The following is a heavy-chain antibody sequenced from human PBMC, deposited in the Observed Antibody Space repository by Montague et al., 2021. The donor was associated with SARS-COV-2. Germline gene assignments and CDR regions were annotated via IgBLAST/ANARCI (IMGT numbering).Heavy chain of an antibody. Sequence: SETLSLTCAVYGGSFSGYSWSWIRQPPGKGLEWIGEINDSGRSNYNPTLKSRVTMSVDTAKNQFSLRLSSVTPADTAMYYCARGQRSTNRPNIVLGTASQRPFDYWGQGALVTVSS. CDR3: ARGQRSTNRPNIVLGTASQRPFDY. V-gene: IGHV4-34*01. CDR2: INDSGRS. J-gene: IGHJ4*02. CDR1: GGSFSGYS. D-gene: IGHD2-21*02.